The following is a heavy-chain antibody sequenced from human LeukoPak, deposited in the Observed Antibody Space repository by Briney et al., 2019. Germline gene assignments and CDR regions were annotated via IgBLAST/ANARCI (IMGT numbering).Heavy chain of an antibody. J-gene: IGHJ3*02. Sequence: GGSLRLSCAASGLTFSDYYMSWIRQAPGKGLEWVSYISSSGSTIYYADSVKGRFTISRDNAKNSLYLQMNSLRAEDTAVYYCARGSRDFWSGYYKSSDAFDIWGQGTMVTVSS. CDR3: ARGSRDFWSGYYKSSDAFDI. D-gene: IGHD3-3*01. CDR1: GLTFSDYY. CDR2: ISSSGSTI. V-gene: IGHV3-11*01.